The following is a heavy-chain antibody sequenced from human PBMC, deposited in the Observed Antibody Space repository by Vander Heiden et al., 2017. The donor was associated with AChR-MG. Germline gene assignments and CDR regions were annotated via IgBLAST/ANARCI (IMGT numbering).Heavy chain of an antibody. J-gene: IGHJ4*02. D-gene: IGHD3-10*01. V-gene: IGHV3-30*02. CDR3: AKVGYYGSGSYYNKEYYFDY. CDR2: IRYDGSNK. Sequence: QVQLVASGGGVVQPGGSLRLSCAASGFTFSSSGLPGVRQAPGKGLEWVAFIRYDGSNKYYADSVKGRFTISRDNSKNTLYLQMNSLRAEDTAVYYCAKVGYYGSGSYYNKEYYFDYWGQGTLVTVSS. CDR1: GFTFSSSG.